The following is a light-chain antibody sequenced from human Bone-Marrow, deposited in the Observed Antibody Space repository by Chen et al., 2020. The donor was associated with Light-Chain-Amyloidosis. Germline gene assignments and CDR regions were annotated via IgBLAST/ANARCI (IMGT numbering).Light chain of an antibody. Sequence: DIVMTQFPDSLAVFPGERSTINCKSSQSVLYSSNNKNYLAWYQQKPGQPPKLLISWASTRESGVPDRFSGSGSGTDFTLTISSLQAEDVAVYYCQQYYSIPVTFGPGTKVD. CDR3: QQYYSIPVT. V-gene: IGKV4-1*01. CDR2: WAS. J-gene: IGKJ3*01. CDR1: QSVLYSSNNKNY.